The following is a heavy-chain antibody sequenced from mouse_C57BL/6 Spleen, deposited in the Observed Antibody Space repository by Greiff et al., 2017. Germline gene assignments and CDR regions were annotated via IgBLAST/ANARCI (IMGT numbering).Heavy chain of an antibody. V-gene: IGHV14-1*01. Sequence: EVQLQQSGAELVRPGASVKLSCTASGFNINDYYMHWVKQRPEQGLEWIGRIDPADGDTEYAPKFQGKATMTADTSSNTAYLQLSSLTSEDTAVYYCTYNNPSWYAMDYWGQGTSVTVSS. J-gene: IGHJ4*01. D-gene: IGHD2-5*01. CDR1: GFNINDYY. CDR2: IDPADGDT. CDR3: TYNNPSWYAMDY.